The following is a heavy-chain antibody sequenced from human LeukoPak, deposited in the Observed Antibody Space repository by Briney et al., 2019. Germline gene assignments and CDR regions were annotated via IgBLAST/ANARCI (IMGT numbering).Heavy chain of an antibody. Sequence: PSQTLSLTCTVSGVSVTRGAYYWTWIRQPPGKGLEWIGHVYYNGNTDYNPSLKSRVTISVDTSKNQFSLKLSSVTAADTAVYYCARHVSSYYYDSSGYWPWFDPWGQGTLVTVSS. CDR2: VYYNGNT. CDR1: GVSVTRGAYY. V-gene: IGHV4-30-2*03. D-gene: IGHD3-22*01. J-gene: IGHJ5*02. CDR3: ARHVSSYYYDSSGYWPWFDP.